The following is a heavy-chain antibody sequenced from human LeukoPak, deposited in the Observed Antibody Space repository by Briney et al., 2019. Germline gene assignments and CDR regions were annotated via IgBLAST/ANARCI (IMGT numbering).Heavy chain of an antibody. J-gene: IGHJ4*02. CDR1: GGTFSSYA. CDR2: IIPIFGTA. CDR3: ARGNVTHNWNDPYFDY. V-gene: IGHV1-69*01. Sequence: SVKVSCKASGGTFSSYAMSWVRQAPGQGLEWMGGIIPIFGTANYAQKFQGRVTITADESTSTAYMELSSLRSEDTAVYYCARGNVTHNWNDPYFDYWGQGTLVTVSS. D-gene: IGHD1-20*01.